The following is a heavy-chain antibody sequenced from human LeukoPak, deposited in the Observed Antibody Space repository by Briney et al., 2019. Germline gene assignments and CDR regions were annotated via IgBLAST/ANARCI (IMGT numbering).Heavy chain of an antibody. Sequence: SETLSLTCAVYGGSFSGYYWSWIRQPPGKGLEWIGEINHSGSTNYNPSLKSRVTISVDTSKNQFSLKLSSVTAADTAVYYCARGHRYYDSSGYCRFYWFDPWGQGTLVTVSS. J-gene: IGHJ5*02. D-gene: IGHD3-22*01. CDR2: INHSGST. CDR3: ARGHRYYDSSGYCRFYWFDP. CDR1: GGSFSGYY. V-gene: IGHV4-34*01.